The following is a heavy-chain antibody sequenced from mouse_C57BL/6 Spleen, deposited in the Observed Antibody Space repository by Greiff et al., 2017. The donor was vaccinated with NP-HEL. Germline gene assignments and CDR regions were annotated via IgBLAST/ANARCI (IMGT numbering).Heavy chain of an antibody. CDR3: ARYYGTPYRNFDY. Sequence: VQLKESGGGLVKPGGSLKLSCAASGFTFSDYGMHWVRQAPEKGLEWVAYISSGSSTIYYADTVKGRFTISRDNAKNTLFLQMTSLRSEDTAMYYCARYYGTPYRNFDYWGQGTTLTVSS. J-gene: IGHJ2*01. D-gene: IGHD1-1*01. CDR2: ISSGSSTI. CDR1: GFTFSDYG. V-gene: IGHV5-17*01.